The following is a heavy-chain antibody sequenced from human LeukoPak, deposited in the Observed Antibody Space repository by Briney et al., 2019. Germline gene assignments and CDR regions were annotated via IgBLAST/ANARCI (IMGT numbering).Heavy chain of an antibody. CDR3: ARSYDSSGYSDS. V-gene: IGHV5-51*01. Sequence: GESLKISCKASGYSFTNYWNGWGRQMPGKGLEWMGLIYPGDSDTRYGPSFQGQVTISADKSISTAYVQWSSLKASDTAMYYCARSYDSSGYSDSWGQGTLVTVSS. CDR2: IYPGDSDT. J-gene: IGHJ4*02. CDR1: GYSFTNYW. D-gene: IGHD3-22*01.